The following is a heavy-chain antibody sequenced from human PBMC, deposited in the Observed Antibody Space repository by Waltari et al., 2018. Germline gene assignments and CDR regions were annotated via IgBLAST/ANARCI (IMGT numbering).Heavy chain of an antibody. CDR1: GGSISSHY. D-gene: IGHD1-26*01. CDR2: IYYSGST. CDR3: AGRVGATSG. J-gene: IGHJ4*02. Sequence: QVQLQESGPGLVKPSETLSLTCTVPGGSISSHYWSWIRQPPGKGLEWFGYIYYSGSTNYDPPLKSRVTISVDTSKNQCSLKLSSVTAADTAVYYCAGRVGATSGWGQGTLVTVSS. V-gene: IGHV4-59*11.